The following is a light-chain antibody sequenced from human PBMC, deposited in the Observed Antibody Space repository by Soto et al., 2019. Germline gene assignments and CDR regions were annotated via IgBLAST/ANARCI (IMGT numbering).Light chain of an antibody. Sequence: QSALTQPPSTSGSPGQSVTISCTGSSSDVASNDYVSWYQQHPGKAPKLMIYEVNRRPSGVPDRFSGSKSGNTASLTVSGLQAEDEAVYHSSSYADSNNLVFGGGTKLTVL. CDR3: SSYADSNNLV. CDR1: SSDVASNDY. V-gene: IGLV2-8*01. CDR2: EVN. J-gene: IGLJ2*01.